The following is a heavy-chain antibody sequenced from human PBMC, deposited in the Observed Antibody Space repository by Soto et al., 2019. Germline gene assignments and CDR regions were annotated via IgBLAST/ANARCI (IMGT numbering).Heavy chain of an antibody. Sequence: PRRSFRVRSLACGVTLSTYVMDWVRPVPGKGLEWVAGRDYNEINQYYIDPVKGRFTISRDQSKNTLYLQMNSLRAEDTAVYYCASDFCPVPTCYDLWGQGVLVTVSS. J-gene: IGHJ4*02. CDR1: GVTLSTYV. D-gene: IGHD2-2*01. CDR3: ASDFCPVPTCYDL. V-gene: IGHV3-33*01. CDR2: RDYNEINQ.